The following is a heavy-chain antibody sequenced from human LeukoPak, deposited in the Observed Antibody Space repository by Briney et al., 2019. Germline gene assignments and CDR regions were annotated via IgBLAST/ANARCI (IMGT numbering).Heavy chain of an antibody. J-gene: IGHJ4*02. CDR2: IKDDGSEK. V-gene: IGHV3-7*01. CDR3: ASGRQLGY. CDR1: GFTFSNYW. Sequence: QPGGSLRLSCAASGFTFSNYWMSWVRQAPGKGLEWVANIKDDGSEKYYVDSVKGRFTISRDNARNSLYLQMNSLRAEDTAVYYCASGRQLGYWGQGTLVTVSS. D-gene: IGHD6-13*01.